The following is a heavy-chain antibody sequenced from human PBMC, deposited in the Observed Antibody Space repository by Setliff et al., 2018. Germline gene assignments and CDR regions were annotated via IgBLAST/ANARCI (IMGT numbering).Heavy chain of an antibody. D-gene: IGHD3-9*01. V-gene: IGHV1-24*01. CDR3: ATGSPLRYFDWSPGGY. J-gene: IGHJ4*02. CDR2: FDPEDGET. Sequence: ASVKVSCKVSGYTLTELSMHWVRQAPGKGLEWMGGFDPEDGETIYAQKFQGRVTMTEDTSTDTAYMELSSLRSEDTAVYYCATGSPLRYFDWSPGGYRGQGTLVTVSS. CDR1: GYTLTELS.